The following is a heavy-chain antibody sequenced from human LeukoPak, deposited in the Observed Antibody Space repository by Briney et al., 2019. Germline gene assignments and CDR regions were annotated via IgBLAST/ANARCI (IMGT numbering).Heavy chain of an antibody. V-gene: IGHV4-59*08. CDR2: IHYSGTT. CDR3: TSGGMVSGDF. Sequence: PSGTLSLTCTVSGGSISGYYWSWFRQPPGKEVEWIGYIHYSGTTNYNPSLRSRVTISVDTSKNHFSLKLSSVTAADTAVYYCTSGGMVSGDFWGHGTLVTVSS. J-gene: IGHJ4*01. CDR1: GGSISGYY. D-gene: IGHD2-8*01.